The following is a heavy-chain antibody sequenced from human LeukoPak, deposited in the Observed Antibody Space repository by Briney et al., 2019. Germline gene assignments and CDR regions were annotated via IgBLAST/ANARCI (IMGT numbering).Heavy chain of an antibody. V-gene: IGHV4-30-4*08. J-gene: IGHJ4*02. CDR3: ARGTTHRDLDY. D-gene: IGHD1-1*01. CDR2: IYYGGST. CDR1: GGSISSGDYY. Sequence: SQTLSLTCTVSGGSISSGDYYWSWIRQPPGKGLEWIGYIYYGGSTYYNPSLKSRVTISVDTSKNQFSLKLSSVTAAGTAVYYCARGTTHRDLDYWGQGTLVTVSS.